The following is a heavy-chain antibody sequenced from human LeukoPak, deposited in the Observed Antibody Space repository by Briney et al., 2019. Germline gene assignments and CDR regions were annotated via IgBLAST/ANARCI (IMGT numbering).Heavy chain of an antibody. V-gene: IGHV4-4*07. CDR3: AASGQLWFGESINYGMDV. J-gene: IGHJ6*02. Sequence: PETLSLTCTLSLGSTTIDNSRCIRHRAGGGLWWMWRIYTSGSTNYNPYLKSRVTMSVDTSKTQFTLKLSSVTAADTAVYYCAASGQLWFGESINYGMDVWGQGTTVTVSS. CDR1: LGSTTIDN. CDR2: IYTSGST. D-gene: IGHD3-10*01.